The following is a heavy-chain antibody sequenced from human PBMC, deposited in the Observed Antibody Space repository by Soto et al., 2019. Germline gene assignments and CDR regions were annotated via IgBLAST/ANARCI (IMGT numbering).Heavy chain of an antibody. D-gene: IGHD3-10*01. CDR2: IYYSGRT. J-gene: IGHJ4*02. CDR1: GGSISSGDYY. CDR3: ARLVYYGSDSYAYYFDY. Sequence: SETLSLTCTVSGGSISSGDYYWSWIRQHPGKGLEWIGYIYYSGRTYYNPSLKRRLTISVDTSKSQFSLRLSSVTAADTAVYYCARLVYYGSDSYAYYFDYWGRGTLVTVSS. V-gene: IGHV4-31*03.